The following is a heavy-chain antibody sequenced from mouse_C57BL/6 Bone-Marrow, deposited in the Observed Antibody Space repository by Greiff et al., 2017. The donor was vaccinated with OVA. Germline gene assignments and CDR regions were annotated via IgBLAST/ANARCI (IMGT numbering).Heavy chain of an antibody. CDR1: GFTFSSYA. Sequence: EVQGVESGGGLVKPGGSLKLSCAASGFTFSSYAMSWVRQTLEKRLEWVATISDGGSYTYYPDNVKGRFTISRDNTKNNLYLQMSHLKSEDTAMYYCARDCGTGFAYWGQGTLVTVSA. D-gene: IGHD3-3*01. V-gene: IGHV5-4*01. J-gene: IGHJ3*01. CDR3: ARDCGTGFAY. CDR2: ISDGGSYT.